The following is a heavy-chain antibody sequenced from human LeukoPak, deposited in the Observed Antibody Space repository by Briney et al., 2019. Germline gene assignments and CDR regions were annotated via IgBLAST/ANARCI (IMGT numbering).Heavy chain of an antibody. V-gene: IGHV4-31*03. D-gene: IGHD3-22*01. CDR3: ASLGYYYDSSSDY. Sequence: PSETLSLTCTVSGGSISNGDHYWSWIRQHPGKGLEWIGHIYYSGSTYYNPSLKSRGIISVETSKNQFSLKLSSVTAADTAVYYCASLGYYYDSSSDYWGQGTLVTVSS. CDR2: IYYSGST. J-gene: IGHJ4*02. CDR1: GGSISNGDHY.